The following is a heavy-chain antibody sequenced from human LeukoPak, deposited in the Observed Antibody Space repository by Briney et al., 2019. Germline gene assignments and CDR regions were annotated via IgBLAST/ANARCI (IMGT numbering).Heavy chain of an antibody. CDR1: GFTFNPYA. CDR3: ARWVYSSNWWYIDY. Sequence: GGSLRLSCAASGFTFNPYAMSWVRQAPGKGLEWVANIKQDGSEKYYVDSVKGRFTISRDNAKNSLYLQMNSLRADDTAVYYCARWVYSSNWWYIDYWGQGTLITVSS. CDR2: IKQDGSEK. D-gene: IGHD6-13*01. J-gene: IGHJ4*02. V-gene: IGHV3-7*04.